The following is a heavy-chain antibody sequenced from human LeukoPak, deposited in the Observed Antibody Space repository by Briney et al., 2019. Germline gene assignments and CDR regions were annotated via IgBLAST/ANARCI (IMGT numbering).Heavy chain of an antibody. D-gene: IGHD3-16*01. CDR1: GSTFSDYH. Sequence: ASVKVSCKASGSTFSDYHINWVRQASGQGPERMGWINTKSGDAKYNQAFQGRVTMTRDTSISTAYMELNRLRSDDTAMYYCARGEYSNGYPYRLDSWGQGTLVTVSS. CDR2: INTKSGDA. J-gene: IGHJ4*02. V-gene: IGHV1-2*02. CDR3: ARGEYSNGYPYRLDS.